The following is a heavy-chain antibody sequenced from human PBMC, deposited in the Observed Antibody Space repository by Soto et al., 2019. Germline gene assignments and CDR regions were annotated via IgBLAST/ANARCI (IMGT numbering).Heavy chain of an antibody. CDR1: GGSISSSSYY. CDR3: ALDPFSSGWYADPGAFDI. Sequence: PSETLSLTCTVSGGSISSSSYYWGWIRQPPGKGLEWIGSIYYSGSTYYNPSLKSRVTISVDTSKNQFSLKLSSVTAADTAVYYCALDPFSSGWYADPGAFDIWGQGTMVTVSS. CDR2: IYYSGST. D-gene: IGHD6-19*01. V-gene: IGHV4-39*01. J-gene: IGHJ3*02.